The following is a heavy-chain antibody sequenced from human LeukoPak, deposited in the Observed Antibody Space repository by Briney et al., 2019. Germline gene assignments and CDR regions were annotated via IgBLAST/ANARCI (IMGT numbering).Heavy chain of an antibody. CDR2: INPNSGGT. J-gene: IGHJ5*02. CDR3: ARRGYSYGFVWFDP. D-gene: IGHD5-18*01. CDR1: GYTFTGYY. Sequence: ASVKVSCKASGYTFTGYYMHWVRQAPGQGREWMGWINPNSGGTNYAQKFQGRVTMTRDTSISTAYMELSRLRSDDTAVYYCARRGYSYGFVWFDPWGQGTLVTVSS. V-gene: IGHV1-2*02.